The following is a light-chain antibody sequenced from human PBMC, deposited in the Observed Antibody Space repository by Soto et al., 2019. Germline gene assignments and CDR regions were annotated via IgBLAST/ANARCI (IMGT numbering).Light chain of an antibody. J-gene: IGLJ3*02. Sequence: QAVVTQEPSLTVPPGGTVTLTCASSTGPVTSGYYPNWFQQKPGQAPRSLIFSTSKKHSWTPARFSGSLLGGKSALTLSGVQPEDEAEYYCSLYYGDAHWVFGGGTKLTVL. V-gene: IGLV7-43*01. CDR2: STS. CDR1: TGPVTSGYY. CDR3: SLYYGDAHWV.